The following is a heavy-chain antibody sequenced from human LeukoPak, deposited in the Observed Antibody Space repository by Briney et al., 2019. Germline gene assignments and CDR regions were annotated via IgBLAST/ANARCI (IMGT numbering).Heavy chain of an antibody. D-gene: IGHD5-18*01. CDR1: GGSISSGGYY. J-gene: IGHJ6*02. CDR2: IYYSGST. Sequence: SQTLSLTCTVSGGSISSGGYYWSWIRQHPGKGLEWIGYIYYSGSTYYNPSLKSRVTISVDTSKNQFSLKLSSVTAADTAVYYSARRNGGTAMGGMEVWGQGTTVTVSS. V-gene: IGHV4-31*03. CDR3: ARRNGGTAMGGMEV.